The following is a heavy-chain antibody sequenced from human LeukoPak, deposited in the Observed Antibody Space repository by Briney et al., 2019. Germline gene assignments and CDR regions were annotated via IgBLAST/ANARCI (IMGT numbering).Heavy chain of an antibody. J-gene: IGHJ4*02. V-gene: IGHV3-7*01. CDR2: IKQDGSEQ. Sequence: PGGSLRLSCAASGFTFDNFEMTWVRQAPGKGLEWVANIKQDGSEQYYVDSVKGRFTISRDNAKNSLYLQMNSLRAEDTAVYYCARDQTPFVWGQGTLVTVSS. CDR3: ARDQTPFV. CDR1: GFTFDNFE.